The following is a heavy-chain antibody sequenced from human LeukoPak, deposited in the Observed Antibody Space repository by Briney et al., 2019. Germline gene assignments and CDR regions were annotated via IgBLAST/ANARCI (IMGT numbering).Heavy chain of an antibody. V-gene: IGHV3-11*04. CDR3: ASAGDRDYYDSSGYYVG. CDR1: GFTFSDYY. Sequence: GGSLRLSCAASGFTFSDYYMSWIRQAPGKGLEWVSYISSSGSTIYYADSVKGRFTISRDNAKNSLYLQMNSLRAEDTAVYYCASAGDRDYYDSSGYYVGWGQGTLVTVSS. J-gene: IGHJ4*02. D-gene: IGHD3-22*01. CDR2: ISSSGSTI.